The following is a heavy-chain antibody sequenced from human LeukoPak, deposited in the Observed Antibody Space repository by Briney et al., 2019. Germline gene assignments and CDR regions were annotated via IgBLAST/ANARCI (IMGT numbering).Heavy chain of an antibody. CDR2: ISSSSTYI. CDR1: GFTFSSYS. D-gene: IGHD4-17*01. V-gene: IGHV3-21*01. CDR3: ARPTYGDYEPFFDY. J-gene: IGHJ4*02. Sequence: GGSLRLSCAASGFTFSSYSMNWVRQAPGKGLEWVSSISSSSTYIYYADSVKGRFTISRDNAKNSLYLQMNSLRAEDTAVYYCARPTYGDYEPFFDYWGQGTLVTVSP.